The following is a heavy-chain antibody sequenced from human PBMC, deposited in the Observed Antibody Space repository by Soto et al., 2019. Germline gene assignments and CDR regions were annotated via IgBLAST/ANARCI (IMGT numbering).Heavy chain of an antibody. CDR1: GFTFSSYD. CDR3: ARFPPSDSSASDAFDF. J-gene: IGHJ3*01. D-gene: IGHD3-22*01. V-gene: IGHV3-13*01. Sequence: PGGSLRLSCAASGFTFSSYDMHWVRQATGKGLEWVSAIGTAGDTYYPGSVKGRFTISRENAKNSLYLQMNSLRAEDTAVYYCARFPPSDSSASDAFDFWGQGKMVPVSS. CDR2: IGTAGDT.